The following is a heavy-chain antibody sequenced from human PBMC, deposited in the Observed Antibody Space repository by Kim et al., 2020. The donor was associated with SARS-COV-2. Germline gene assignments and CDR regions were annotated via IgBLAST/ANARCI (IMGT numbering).Heavy chain of an antibody. CDR1: GYTFTSYY. D-gene: IGHD4-4*01. CDR3: ARDPHSNYDWFDP. J-gene: IGHJ5*02. Sequence: ASVKVSCKASGYTFTSYYMHWVRQAPGQGLEWMGIINPSGGSTSYAQKFQGRVTMTRYTSTSTVYMELSSLRSEDTAVYYCARDPHSNYDWFDPWGQGTLVTVSS. V-gene: IGHV1-46*01. CDR2: INPSGGST.